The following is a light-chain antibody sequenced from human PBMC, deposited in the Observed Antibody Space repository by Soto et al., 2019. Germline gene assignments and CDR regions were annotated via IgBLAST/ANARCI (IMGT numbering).Light chain of an antibody. J-gene: IGKJ2*01. CDR1: QSVSSN. Sequence: EIVMTQSPATLAVSPGERAALSCRASQSVSSNFAWYQQKPGQAPRLLIYGASSRATGTPARFSGSGSGTEFPLTISSLQSEDFAVYYCQQYNNWPYTFGLGTQVEMK. V-gene: IGKV3-15*01. CDR3: QQYNNWPYT. CDR2: GAS.